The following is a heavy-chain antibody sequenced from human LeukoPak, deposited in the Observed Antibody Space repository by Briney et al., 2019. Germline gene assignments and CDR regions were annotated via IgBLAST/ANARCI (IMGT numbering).Heavy chain of an antibody. CDR3: ARSPHYYDSSGYYWNWFDP. J-gene: IGHJ5*02. CDR2: IYTSGST. V-gene: IGHV4-4*07. Sequence: SETLSLTCTVSGGSISSYYWSWIRQPAGKGLEWIGRIYTSGSTNYNPSLKSRVTMSVDTSKNQFSLKLSSVTAADTAVYYCARSPHYYDSSGYYWNWFDPWGQGTLVTVSS. D-gene: IGHD3-22*01. CDR1: GGSISSYY.